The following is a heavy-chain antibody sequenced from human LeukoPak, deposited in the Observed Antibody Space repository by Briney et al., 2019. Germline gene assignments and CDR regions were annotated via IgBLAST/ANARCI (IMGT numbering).Heavy chain of an antibody. CDR1: GFTFSSCW. J-gene: IGHJ4*02. Sequence: GGSLRLSCAASGFTFSSCWMTWVRQAPGKGLEWVANIKEDGGGKYYVDSVKGRFTISRDNAKNSLYLQMNSLRAEDTAVYYCARDSGWFRFDYWGQGTLATVSS. D-gene: IGHD6-13*01. V-gene: IGHV3-7*03. CDR2: IKEDGGGK. CDR3: ARDSGWFRFDY.